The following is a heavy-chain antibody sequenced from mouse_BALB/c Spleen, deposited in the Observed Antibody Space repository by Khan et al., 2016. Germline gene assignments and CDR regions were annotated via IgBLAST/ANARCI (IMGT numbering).Heavy chain of an antibody. V-gene: IGHV1-7*01. CDR2: INPSTGYT. CDR3: AIYDGYYLDY. J-gene: IGHJ2*01. Sequence: QVRLQQSGAELVKPGASVKMSCKASGYTFTSYWMHWVKQRPGQGLEWIGYINPSTGYTEYNQKFKDKATLTADKSSSTAYMQLSSLTSEDSAVYYCAIYDGYYLDYWGQGTTLTVSS. D-gene: IGHD2-3*01. CDR1: GYTFTSYW.